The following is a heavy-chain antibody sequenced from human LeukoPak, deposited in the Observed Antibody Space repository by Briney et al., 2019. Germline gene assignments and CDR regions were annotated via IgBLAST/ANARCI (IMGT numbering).Heavy chain of an antibody. Sequence: GGSLRLSCAASGFTFSSYGMHWVRQAPGKGLEWVAVIWYDGSNKYYADSVKGRFTISRDNSKNTLYLQMNSLRAEDTAVYYCAKEGVPAAKRRNFFDYWGQGTLVTVSS. J-gene: IGHJ4*02. D-gene: IGHD2-2*01. CDR2: IWYDGSNK. CDR3: AKEGVPAAKRRNFFDY. V-gene: IGHV3-33*06. CDR1: GFTFSSYG.